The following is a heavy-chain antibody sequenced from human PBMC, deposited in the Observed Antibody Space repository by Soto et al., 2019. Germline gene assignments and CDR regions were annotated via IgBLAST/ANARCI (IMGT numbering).Heavy chain of an antibody. V-gene: IGHV4-59*01. J-gene: IGHJ5*01. Sequence: SETLSLTCTVSGDSISSYYGSWVRQPPGKGLEWIGYMHYTGITSYNPSLKSRVTIPVDTSKNQFSLKLSSVTAADTAVYYCVKGARVYDSWGQGILVTVSS. CDR1: GDSISSYY. D-gene: IGHD6-6*01. CDR2: MHYTGIT. CDR3: VKGARVYDS.